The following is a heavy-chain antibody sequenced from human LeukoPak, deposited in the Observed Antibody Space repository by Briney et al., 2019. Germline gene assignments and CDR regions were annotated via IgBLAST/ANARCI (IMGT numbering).Heavy chain of an antibody. CDR3: AILYDIVETTVDY. CDR2: IDPNTGGT. V-gene: IGHV1-2*06. J-gene: IGHJ4*02. D-gene: IGHD3-9*01. CDR1: GYTFTNYY. Sequence: ASVKVSCKTSGYTFTNYYIHWVRQAPGQGLEWMGRIDPNTGGTKSAKNFQGRVTMTRDTSISTAYMALSGLRSDDTAVYYCAILYDIVETTVDYWARGPRAPVSS.